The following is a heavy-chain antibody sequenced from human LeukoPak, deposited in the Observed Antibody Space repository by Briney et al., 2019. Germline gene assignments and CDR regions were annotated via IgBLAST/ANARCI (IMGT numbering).Heavy chain of an antibody. CDR2: ISGSGVAT. Sequence: GGSLRLSCAASGFTFSSYAMSWVRQAPGKGLEWVSAISGSGVATYYADSVKGRFTISRDNSKNTLYLQMNSLRAGDTAVYYCAKQGVWDAFDIWGQGTMVTVSS. CDR1: GFTFSSYA. V-gene: IGHV3-23*01. CDR3: AKQGVWDAFDI. J-gene: IGHJ3*02.